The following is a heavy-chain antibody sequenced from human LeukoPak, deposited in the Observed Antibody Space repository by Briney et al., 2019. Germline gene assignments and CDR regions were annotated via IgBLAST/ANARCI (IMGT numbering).Heavy chain of an antibody. D-gene: IGHD5-18*01. CDR3: ARDGYSYGSYYYYYYMDV. V-gene: IGHV1-2*02. J-gene: IGHJ6*03. Sequence: ASVKVSCKASGYTFIHHYIHWVRQAPGQGLEWMGWINPNSGGTNYAQKFQGRVTMTRDTSISTAYMELSRLRSDDTAVYYCARDGYSYGSYYYYYYMDVWGKGTTVTISS. CDR2: INPNSGGT. CDR1: GYTFIHHY.